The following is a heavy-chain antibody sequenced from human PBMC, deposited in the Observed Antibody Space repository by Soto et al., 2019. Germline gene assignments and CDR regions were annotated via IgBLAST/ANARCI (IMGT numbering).Heavy chain of an antibody. J-gene: IGHJ6*02. Sequence: SVKVSCKASGGTFSSYAISWVRQAPGQGLEWMGGIIPIFGTANYAQKFQGRVTITADESTSTAYMELSSLRSEDTAVYYCARCPIGGRLAPNYYYYGMDVWGQGTTVTVSS. CDR2: IIPIFGTA. CDR3: ARCPIGGRLAPNYYYYGMDV. CDR1: GGTFSSYA. D-gene: IGHD3-16*01. V-gene: IGHV1-69*13.